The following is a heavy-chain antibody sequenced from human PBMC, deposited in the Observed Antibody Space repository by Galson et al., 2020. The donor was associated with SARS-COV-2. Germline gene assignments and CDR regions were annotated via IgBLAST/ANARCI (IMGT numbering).Heavy chain of an antibody. D-gene: IGHD4-17*01. Sequence: QLGESLKISCAASGFTLSSYAMHWVRQAPGKGLEWVAVISYDGSNKYYADSVKGRFTISRDNSKNTLYLQMNSLRAEDTAVYYCARPFGRDYGDAFDIWGQGTMVTVSS. CDR3: ARPFGRDYGDAFDI. CDR2: ISYDGSNK. J-gene: IGHJ3*02. CDR1: GFTLSSYA. V-gene: IGHV3-30*04.